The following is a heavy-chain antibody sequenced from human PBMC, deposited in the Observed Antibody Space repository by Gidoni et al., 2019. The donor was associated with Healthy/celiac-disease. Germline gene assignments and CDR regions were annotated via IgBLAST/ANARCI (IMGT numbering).Heavy chain of an antibody. D-gene: IGHD3-3*01. J-gene: IGHJ3*02. CDR2: ISSSSSTI. CDR3: ARHYDFWSGYDAFDI. CDR1: GFTFSSYS. Sequence: EVQLVESGGGLVQPGGSRRLSCAASGFTFSSYSMNWVRQAPGKGLEWVSYISSSSSTIYYADSVKGRFTISRDNAKNSLYLQMNSLRAEDTAVYYCARHYDFWSGYDAFDIWGQGTMVTVSS. V-gene: IGHV3-48*04.